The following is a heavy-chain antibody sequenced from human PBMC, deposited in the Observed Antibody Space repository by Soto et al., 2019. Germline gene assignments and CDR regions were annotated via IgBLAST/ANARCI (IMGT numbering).Heavy chain of an antibody. V-gene: IGHV1-18*01. D-gene: IGHD3-16*01. Sequence: QFKRWKSAPKVKKPGAPVGVSCKASGYTFIRYGIAGVRQAPGQGLGGWGWISPYNDYTIYAQKLQGRVTMTADTSTRTVYMELRGLKSDDTAVYSCARGGYYDNTWGKLSHYGLDVWGQGTSVTVSS. J-gene: IGHJ6*02. CDR2: ISPYNDYT. CDR3: ARGGYYDNTWGKLSHYGLDV. CDR1: GYTFIRYG.